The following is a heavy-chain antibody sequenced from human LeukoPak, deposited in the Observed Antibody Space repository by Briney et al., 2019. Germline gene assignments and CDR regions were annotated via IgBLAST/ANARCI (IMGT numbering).Heavy chain of an antibody. Sequence: GGSLRLSCAASGFTFSSYSMNWVRQAPGKGLEWVSVIYSGGSTYYADSVKGRFTISRDNSKNTLYLQMNSLRAEDTAVYYCASSYRDFDWLWKRYFDLWGRGTLVTVSS. V-gene: IGHV3-66*01. J-gene: IGHJ2*01. D-gene: IGHD3-9*01. CDR3: ASSYRDFDWLWKRYFDL. CDR2: IYSGGST. CDR1: GFTFSSYS.